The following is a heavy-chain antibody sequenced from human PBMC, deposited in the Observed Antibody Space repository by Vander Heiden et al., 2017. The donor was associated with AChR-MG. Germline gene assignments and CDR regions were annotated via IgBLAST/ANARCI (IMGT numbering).Heavy chain of an antibody. Sequence: EVQLLESGGGLVQPGGSLRLFCAASGFTFSSYAMSWVRQAPGKGLEWVSAISGSGGSTYYADAVKGRFTISRDNSKNTLYLQMKRMRAEDTAVYYCAKDSGVVPAAIWDYWGHGTLVTVSS. V-gene: IGHV3-23*01. CDR2: ISGSGGST. CDR1: GFTFSSYA. CDR3: AKDSGVVPAAIWDY. D-gene: IGHD2-2*01. J-gene: IGHJ4*01.